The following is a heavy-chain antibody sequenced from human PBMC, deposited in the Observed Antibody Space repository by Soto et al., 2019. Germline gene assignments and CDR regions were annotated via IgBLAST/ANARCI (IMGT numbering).Heavy chain of an antibody. V-gene: IGHV4-59*01. CDR1: GGSISSYY. CDR2: IYYSGST. J-gene: IGHJ6*03. CDR3: ARDLRSDDFWSGYLPHYYYYYYMDV. Sequence: SETLSLTCTVSGGSISSYYRSWIRQPPGEGLEWIGYIYYSGSTNYNPSLKSRVTISVDTSKNQFSLKLSSVTAADTAVYYCARDLRSDDFWSGYLPHYYYYYYMDVWGKGTTVTVSS. D-gene: IGHD3-3*01.